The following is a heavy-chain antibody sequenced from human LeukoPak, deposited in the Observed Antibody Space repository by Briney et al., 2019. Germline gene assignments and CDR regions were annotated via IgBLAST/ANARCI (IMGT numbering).Heavy chain of an antibody. CDR1: GVSFSGYY. D-gene: IGHD3-16*01. CDR2: INHSGST. J-gene: IGHJ5*02. Sequence: SENLSLTCAVYGVSFSGYYWSWIRHTPGKGLEWIGEINHSGSTNYNPSLKSRVTISVDTSKNQFSLKLSSVTAADTAVYYCASRRGSAWGQGTLVTVSS. V-gene: IGHV4-34*01. CDR3: ASRRGSA.